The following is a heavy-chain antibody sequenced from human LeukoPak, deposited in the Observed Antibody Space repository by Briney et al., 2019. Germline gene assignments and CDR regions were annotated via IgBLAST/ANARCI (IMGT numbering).Heavy chain of an antibody. CDR1: GGSISSGDYY. D-gene: IGHD5-12*01. CDR2: IYYSGST. CDR3: ARANSGYDFFYVGNFDY. Sequence: SETLSLTCTVSGGSISSGDYYWSWIRQPPGKGLEWIGYIYYSGSTYYNPSLKSRVTISVDTSKNQFSLKLSSVTAADTAVYYCARANSGYDFFYVGNFDYWGQGTLVTVSS. J-gene: IGHJ4*02. V-gene: IGHV4-30-4*08.